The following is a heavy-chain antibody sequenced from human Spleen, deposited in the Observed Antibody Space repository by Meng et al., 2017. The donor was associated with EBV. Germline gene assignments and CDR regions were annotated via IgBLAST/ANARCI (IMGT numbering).Heavy chain of an antibody. CDR1: GGPFDGYS. J-gene: IGHJ4*02. D-gene: IGHD2-8*02. V-gene: IGHV4-34*01. Sequence: QVQSQQSGAGLLKPSAXLSLTCDVYGGPFDGYSWFWIRQPPEKGLEWIGEINHSGNTNYNPSLKSRVTISVDTSKRQFSLNLRSMTAADTAVYYCATWWGKGYYWGQETLVTVSS. CDR3: ATWWGKGYY. CDR2: INHSGNT.